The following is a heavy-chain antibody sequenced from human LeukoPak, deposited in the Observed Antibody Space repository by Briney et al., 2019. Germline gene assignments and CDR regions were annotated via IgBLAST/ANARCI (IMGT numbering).Heavy chain of an antibody. V-gene: IGHV1-46*01. CDR1: GYTFTNNY. Sequence: ASVKVSCKASGYTFTNNYLHWVRQAPGQGLEWMGMIYPRDGSTSYAQNFQGRVTVTRDTSTTTVHMELRGLRSEDTAVYYCARDRGSIAVDTIDYWGQGTLVTVSS. D-gene: IGHD6-19*01. CDR2: IYPRDGST. CDR3: ARDRGSIAVDTIDY. J-gene: IGHJ4*02.